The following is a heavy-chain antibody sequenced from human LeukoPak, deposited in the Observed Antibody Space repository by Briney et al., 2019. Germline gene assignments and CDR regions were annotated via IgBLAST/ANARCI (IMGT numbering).Heavy chain of an antibody. CDR2: IYYSGGT. J-gene: IGHJ4*02. V-gene: IGHV4-61*01. CDR1: GGSLSISSYY. D-gene: IGHD6-19*01. CDR3: ASQWR. Sequence: SETLSLTCTVSGGSLSISSYYWSWIRQPPGKGLEWIGYIYYSGGTNYNPSLKSRVTISLDTSKNQFSLKLTSVTAADTAVYYCASQWRWGQGTLVTVSS.